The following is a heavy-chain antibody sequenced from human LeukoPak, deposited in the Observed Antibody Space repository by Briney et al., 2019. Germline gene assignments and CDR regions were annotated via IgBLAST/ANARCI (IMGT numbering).Heavy chain of an antibody. V-gene: IGHV1-24*01. Sequence: ASVKVSCKVSGYSLIEVATHWVRQAPGKGLEWVGSFDPEDGEDGETHYAQKFQGRVTMTEDASTDTAYMELTSLSSEDTALYYCAMTDRYAGRPFDYWGQGTLVTVSS. D-gene: IGHD3-9*01. CDR1: GYSLIEVA. CDR3: AMTDRYAGRPFDY. CDR2: FDPEDGEDGET. J-gene: IGHJ4*02.